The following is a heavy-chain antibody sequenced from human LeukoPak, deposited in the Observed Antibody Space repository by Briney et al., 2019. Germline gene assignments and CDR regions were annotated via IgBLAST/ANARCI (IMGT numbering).Heavy chain of an antibody. V-gene: IGHV4-59*01. Sequence: PSETLSLTCTVSGGSISSYYWSWIRQPPGKGLEWIGYIYYSGSTNYNPSLKSRVTISVDTSKNQFSLKLSSVTAADTAVYYCAGSYHYYMDVWAKGPRSPSP. J-gene: IGHJ6*03. CDR1: GGSISSYY. CDR2: IYYSGST. CDR3: AGSYHYYMDV.